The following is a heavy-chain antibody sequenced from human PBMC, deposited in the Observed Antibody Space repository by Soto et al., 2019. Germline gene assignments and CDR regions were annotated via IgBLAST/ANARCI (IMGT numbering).Heavy chain of an antibody. D-gene: IGHD1-1*01. J-gene: IGHJ4*02. Sequence: QVQLVQSGAEVKKPGASVKVSCKASGYTFTSYGISWVRQAPGQGLEWMGWISAYNGNTNYAQKLQGRVTMTTDTSTSTAYMELRRLRSDDTAVYYCARDRPIYNNEVRRDYWGQGTLVTVSS. CDR2: ISAYNGNT. CDR1: GYTFTSYG. CDR3: ARDRPIYNNEVRRDY. V-gene: IGHV1-18*01.